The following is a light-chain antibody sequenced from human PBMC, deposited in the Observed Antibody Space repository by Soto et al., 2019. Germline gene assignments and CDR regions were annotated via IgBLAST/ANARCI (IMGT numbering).Light chain of an antibody. CDR3: SSFTSSIAWV. Sequence: QPVLTQPPSVSGSPGQSVTISCTGTSSDVGSYDRVSWYRQPPGTAPKLLIYEVNNRPSGVPDRFSGSKSGNTASLTISGLQAEDEADYYCSSFTSSIAWVFGGGTKVTVL. CDR1: SSDVGSYDR. V-gene: IGLV2-18*02. CDR2: EVN. J-gene: IGLJ3*02.